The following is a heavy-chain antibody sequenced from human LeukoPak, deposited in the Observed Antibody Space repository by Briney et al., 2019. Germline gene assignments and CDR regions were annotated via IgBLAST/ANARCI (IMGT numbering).Heavy chain of an antibody. J-gene: IGHJ4*02. D-gene: IGHD3-9*01. V-gene: IGHV3-23*01. CDR2: ISGSGGST. Sequence: PGGSLRLSCAASGFTFSSYAMGWVGQAAGRGLDWVSGISGSGGSTYYADSVQGRFTISRDNSKNTLYLQMNSLRAEDTAVYYCAKVSLTGVENYWGQGTLVTVSS. CDR1: GFTFSSYA. CDR3: AKVSLTGVENY.